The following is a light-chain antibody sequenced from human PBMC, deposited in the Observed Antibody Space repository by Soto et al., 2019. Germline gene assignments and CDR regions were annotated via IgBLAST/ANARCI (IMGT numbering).Light chain of an antibody. CDR1: QSVGSD. Sequence: EIVRTQSPATLSVSPGARATLSFRASQSVGSDLAWYQQKPGQAPRLVIYDIFTRATGVPTRISGSGSWTEFTLSRNSQQDDDFAVYYFQQYNSWPLTFVGWTKVEIK. CDR3: QQYNSWPLT. CDR2: DIF. V-gene: IGKV3D-15*01. J-gene: IGKJ4*01.